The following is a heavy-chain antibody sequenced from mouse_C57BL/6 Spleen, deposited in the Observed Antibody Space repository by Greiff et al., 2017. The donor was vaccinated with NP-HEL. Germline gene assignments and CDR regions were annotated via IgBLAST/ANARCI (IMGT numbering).Heavy chain of an antibody. CDR2: INPSSGYT. CDR1: GYTFTSYT. V-gene: IGHV1-4*01. Sequence: QVQLKQSGAELARPGASVKMSCKASGYTFTSYTMHWVKQRPGQGLEWIGYINPSSGYTKYNQKFKDKATLTADKSSSTAYMQLSSLTSEDSAVYYSSITTVVARDAMDYWGQGTSVTVSS. J-gene: IGHJ4*01. CDR3: SITTVVARDAMDY. D-gene: IGHD1-1*01.